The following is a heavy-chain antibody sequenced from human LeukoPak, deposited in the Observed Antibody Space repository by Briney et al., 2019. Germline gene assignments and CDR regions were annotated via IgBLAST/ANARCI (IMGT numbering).Heavy chain of an antibody. Sequence: GESQKISCKGSGYSFTSYWIGWVRQMPGKGLEWMGIIYPDDSDTKYSPSFQGQVTISADKSISTAYLQWSSLKASDTAMYYCARLAFCTNAVCFSNYYYSMDVWGRGTTVTVSS. CDR2: IYPDDSDT. V-gene: IGHV5-51*01. CDR1: GYSFTSYW. D-gene: IGHD2-8*01. J-gene: IGHJ6*03. CDR3: ARLAFCTNAVCFSNYYYSMDV.